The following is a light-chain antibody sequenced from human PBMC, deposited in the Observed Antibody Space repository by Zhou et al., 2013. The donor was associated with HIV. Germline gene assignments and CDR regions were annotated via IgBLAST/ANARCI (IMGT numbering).Light chain of an antibody. V-gene: IGKV1-6*01. CDR1: QDIGND. CDR3: LQDFSYPWA. J-gene: IGKJ1*01. CDR2: GGS. Sequence: AVQITQSPPSLSASVGDRITITCRASQDIGNDLAWFHQKPGRAPKVLIYGGSTLQSGVPSRFSGTGSGRDFSLTIAGLEPDDFAIYYCLQDFSYPWAFGQGTRVEVK.